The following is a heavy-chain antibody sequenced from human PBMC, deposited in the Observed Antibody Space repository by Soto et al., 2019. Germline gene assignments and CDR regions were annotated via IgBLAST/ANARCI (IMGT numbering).Heavy chain of an antibody. CDR3: ARSYHDTTGYLATHDY. J-gene: IGHJ4*02. Sequence: EVQLVESGGDFVQPGGSLRLSCAASGLTFSSHEMNWLRQAPGKGLEWISYISSTSNYIYYADSVKGRFTISRDNAKNSLYLQMNSLRAEDTAVYYCARSYHDTTGYLATHDYWGQGTLVTVSS. CDR2: ISSTSNYI. D-gene: IGHD3-22*01. V-gene: IGHV3-48*03. CDR1: GLTFSSHE.